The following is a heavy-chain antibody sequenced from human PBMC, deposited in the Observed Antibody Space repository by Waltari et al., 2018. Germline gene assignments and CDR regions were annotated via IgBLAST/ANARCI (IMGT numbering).Heavy chain of an antibody. Sequence: QVQLVQSGAEVKKPGSSVKVSCKASGDTFSSYAISWVRQAPGQGLEWMGGIIPIFGTANYAQKCQGRVTITTDESTSTAYMERRSLRSEDTAVYYGASSSSSWYGGGFDYWGQGTLVTVSS. CDR3: ASSSSSWYGGGFDY. V-gene: IGHV1-69*05. D-gene: IGHD6-13*01. CDR2: IIPIFGTA. CDR1: GDTFSSYA. J-gene: IGHJ4*02.